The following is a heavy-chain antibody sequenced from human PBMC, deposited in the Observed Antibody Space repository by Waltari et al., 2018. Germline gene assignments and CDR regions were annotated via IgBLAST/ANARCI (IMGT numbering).Heavy chain of an antibody. CDR2: INPNSCGT. J-gene: IGHJ3*02. CDR3: ARVGSGSLLGAFDI. Sequence: QVQLVQSGAEVKKPGASVKVSCKASGYTFTGYYMHWVRQAPGQGLEWMGWINPNSCGTNYAQKFQGRVTMTRDTSISTAYMELSRLRSDDTAVYYCARVGSGSLLGAFDIWGQGTMVTVSS. V-gene: IGHV1-2*02. D-gene: IGHD3-10*01. CDR1: GYTFTGYY.